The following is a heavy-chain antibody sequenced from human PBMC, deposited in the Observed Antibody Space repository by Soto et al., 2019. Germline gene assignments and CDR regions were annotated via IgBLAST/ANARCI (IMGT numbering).Heavy chain of an antibody. Sequence: GESLKISCRGSGYIFTKYWVGWVRQMPGKGLEWMGIIYPDDSDTRYSPSFQGQVNISADKSVNTAYLQWSSLKASDSAVYYCARRDVLTGYVYFDHWGQGTPVTVSS. J-gene: IGHJ4*02. V-gene: IGHV5-51*01. CDR1: GYIFTKYW. CDR2: IYPDDSDT. CDR3: ARRDVLTGYVYFDH. D-gene: IGHD3-9*01.